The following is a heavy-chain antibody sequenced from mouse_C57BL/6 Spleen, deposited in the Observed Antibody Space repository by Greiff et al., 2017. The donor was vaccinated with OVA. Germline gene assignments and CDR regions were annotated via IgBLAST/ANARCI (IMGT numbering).Heavy chain of an antibody. D-gene: IGHD1-1*01. V-gene: IGHV1-22*01. Sequence: EVQRVESGPELVKPGASVKMSCKASGYTFTDYNMHWVKQSHGKSLEWIGYINPNNGGTSYNQKFKGKATLTVNKSSSTAYMELRSLTSEDSAVYYCARITTVVASDYWGQGTTLTVSS. CDR2: INPNNGGT. J-gene: IGHJ2*01. CDR3: ARITTVVASDY. CDR1: GYTFTDYN.